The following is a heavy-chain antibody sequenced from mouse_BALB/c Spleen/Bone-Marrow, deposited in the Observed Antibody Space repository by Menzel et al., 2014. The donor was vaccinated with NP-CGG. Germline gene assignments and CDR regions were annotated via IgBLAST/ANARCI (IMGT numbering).Heavy chain of an antibody. J-gene: IGHJ2*01. D-gene: IGHD1-2*01. CDR2: ISNGGGST. CDR1: GFTFSSYT. CDR3: ARRSAATYYFDH. V-gene: IGHV5-12-2*01. Sequence: EVKLMESGGGLVQPGGSLKLSCAASGFTFSSYTMSWVRQTPEKRLEWVAYISNGGGSTYYPDTVKGRFTISRDNAKNTLYLQMSSLKSEDTTMYYCARRSAATYYFDHWGQGTTLTVSS.